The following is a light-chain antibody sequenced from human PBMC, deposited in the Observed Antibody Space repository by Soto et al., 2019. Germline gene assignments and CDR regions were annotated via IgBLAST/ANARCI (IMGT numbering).Light chain of an antibody. CDR2: DVS. J-gene: IGLJ3*02. CDR1: SSDVGSYNY. V-gene: IGLV2-11*01. CDR3: YSYACRHTYLV. Sequence: QSALTQPRSVSGSPGQSVTICCTGTSSDVGSYNYVSWYQQHPGKAPKFMIYDVSKRPSGVPDRFSGSKSGNTASLTISGLQAEDVADYYCYSYACRHTYLVFGGGTKLTVL.